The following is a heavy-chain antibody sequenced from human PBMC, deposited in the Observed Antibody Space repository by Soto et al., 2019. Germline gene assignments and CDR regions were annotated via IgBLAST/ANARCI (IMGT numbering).Heavy chain of an antibody. D-gene: IGHD3-10*01. Sequence: ASVKVSCKASGYTFTSYAMHWVRQAPGQRLEWMGLINACNGNTKYSKKLQGRVTITRDTSASTAYMELSSLRSEDTAVYYCARGISSRNQLRDAGSYNWFHXLGQATLVTASX. J-gene: IGHJ5*02. CDR1: GYTFTSYA. CDR3: ARGISSRNQLRDAGSYNWFHX. V-gene: IGHV1-3*01. CDR2: INACNGNT.